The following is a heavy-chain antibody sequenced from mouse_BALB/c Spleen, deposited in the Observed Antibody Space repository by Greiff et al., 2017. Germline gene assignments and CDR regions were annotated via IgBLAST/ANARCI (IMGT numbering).Heavy chain of an antibody. CDR1: GFTFSSYA. D-gene: IGHD2-4*01. V-gene: IGHV5-6-5*01. CDR2: ISSGGST. CDR3: ARCLYYDYDEDYAMDY. Sequence: EVQGVESGGGLVKPGGSLKLSCAASGFTFSSYAMSWVRQTPEKRLEWVASISSGGSTYYPDSVKGRFTISRDNARNILYLQMSSLRSEDTAMYYCARCLYYDYDEDYAMDYWGQGTSVTVSS. J-gene: IGHJ4*01.